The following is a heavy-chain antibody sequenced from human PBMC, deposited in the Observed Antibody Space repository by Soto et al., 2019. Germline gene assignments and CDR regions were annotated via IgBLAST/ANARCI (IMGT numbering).Heavy chain of an antibody. CDR1: GFTFSSYG. J-gene: IGHJ6*02. D-gene: IGHD5-12*01. Sequence: GGSLRLSCAASGFTFSSYGMHWVRQAPGKGLEWVAVIWYDGSNKYYADSVKGRFTISRDNSKNTLYLQMNSLRAEDTAVYYCARNPGYSGYDPHYYYGMDVWGQGTTVTVSS. V-gene: IGHV3-33*01. CDR3: ARNPGYSGYDPHYYYGMDV. CDR2: IWYDGSNK.